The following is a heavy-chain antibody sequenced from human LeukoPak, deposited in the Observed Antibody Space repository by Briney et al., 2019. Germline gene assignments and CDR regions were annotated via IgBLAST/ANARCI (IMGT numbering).Heavy chain of an antibody. V-gene: IGHV3-23*01. Sequence: GGSLRLSCAAPGFTFNTFAVNWVRQAPGMGLEWVSGITGGGYDTFYSDSVKGRFTISRDNSNNMVYLQMASLRVEDTAVYYCAAEPRVDLFFVVNYWGQGTRDTVSS. D-gene: IGHD3-10*01. CDR3: AAEPRVDLFFVVNY. CDR2: ITGGGYDT. CDR1: GFTFNTFA. J-gene: IGHJ4*02.